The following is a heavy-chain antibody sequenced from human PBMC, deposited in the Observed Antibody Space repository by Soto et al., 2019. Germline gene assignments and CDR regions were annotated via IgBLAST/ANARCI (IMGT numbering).Heavy chain of an antibody. J-gene: IGHJ4*02. D-gene: IGHD2-2*01. CDR2: IYYSGST. CDR3: ARSNTSAHYFDY. V-gene: IGHV4-31*03. CDR1: GGSISSGGYY. Sequence: QVQLQESGPGLVKPSQTLSITCTVSGGSISSGGYYWSWIRQHPWKGLEWIGYIYYSGSTYYNPSLKSRVTISVDTSNNQFSLKLSSVTAADTAVSYSARSNTSAHYFDYWGQRHLVTVSS.